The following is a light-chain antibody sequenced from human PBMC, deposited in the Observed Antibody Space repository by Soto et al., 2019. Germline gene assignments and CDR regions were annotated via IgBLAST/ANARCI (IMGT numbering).Light chain of an antibody. V-gene: IGLV2-23*02. CDR2: EVT. Sequence: QAALTQPASVSGSPGESITISCTGTRSDVGSYNSIAWYQQHPGKAPRVMIFEVTKRPSGISNRVSGSKSGSTASLTISGLQAEDEDDYFCFSYAGDSTWVFGGGTKLTVL. CDR1: RSDVGSYNS. CDR3: FSYAGDSTWV. J-gene: IGLJ3*02.